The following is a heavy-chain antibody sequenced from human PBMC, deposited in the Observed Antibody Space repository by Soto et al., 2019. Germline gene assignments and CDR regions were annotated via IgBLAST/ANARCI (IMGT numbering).Heavy chain of an antibody. V-gene: IGHV3-30*18. CDR3: AKDGRHYGDYVPFDS. CDR2: ISYDGSNK. J-gene: IGHJ4*02. CDR1: GFTFSSYG. D-gene: IGHD4-17*01. Sequence: GGSLRLSXAASGFTFSSYGMHWVRQAPGKGLEWVAVISYDGSNKYYADSVKGRFTISRDNSKNTLYLQMNSLRAEDTAVYYCAKDGRHYGDYVPFDSWGQGTLVTVSS.